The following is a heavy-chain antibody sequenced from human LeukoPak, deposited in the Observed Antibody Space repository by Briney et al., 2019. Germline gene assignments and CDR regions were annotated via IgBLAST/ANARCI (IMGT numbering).Heavy chain of an antibody. CDR1: GLTFSSHW. D-gene: IGHD3-22*01. J-gene: IGHJ4*02. Sequence: PGGSLRLSCAASGLTFSSHWMHWVRQAPGKGLEWVAVISYDGSNKYYADSVKGRFTISRDNSKNTLYLQMNSLRAEDTAVYYCARDVNYYDSSGYSHWGQGTLVTVSS. V-gene: IGHV3-30-3*01. CDR2: ISYDGSNK. CDR3: ARDVNYYDSSGYSH.